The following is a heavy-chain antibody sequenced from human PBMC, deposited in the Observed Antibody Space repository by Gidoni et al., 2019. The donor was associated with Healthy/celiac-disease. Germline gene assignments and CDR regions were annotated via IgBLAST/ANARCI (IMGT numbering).Heavy chain of an antibody. CDR1: GGSISSSSYY. V-gene: IGHV4-39*01. CDR2: IYY. CDR3: ASGTTVTTVDP. Sequence: QLQLQESGPGLVKPSETLSLTYTVSGGSISSSSYYWGWIRQPPGKGLEWIGSIYYSRVTISVDTSKNQFSLKLSSATAADTAVYYCASGTTVTTVDPWGQGTLVTVSS. J-gene: IGHJ5*02. D-gene: IGHD4-17*01.